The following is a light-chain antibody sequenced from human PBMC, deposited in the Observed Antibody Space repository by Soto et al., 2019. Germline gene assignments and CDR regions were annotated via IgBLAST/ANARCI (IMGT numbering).Light chain of an antibody. CDR2: EVS. CDR1: SSDVGGYNY. Sequence: QSVLTQPPSASGSPGQSVTISCTGTSSDVGGYNYVSWYQQHPGKAPTLMIYEVSKRPSGVPDRFSGSKSGNTASLTVSGLQAEDEADYYCSSYAGSTKHVFGTGTKVTVL. CDR3: SSYAGSTKHV. J-gene: IGLJ1*01. V-gene: IGLV2-8*01.